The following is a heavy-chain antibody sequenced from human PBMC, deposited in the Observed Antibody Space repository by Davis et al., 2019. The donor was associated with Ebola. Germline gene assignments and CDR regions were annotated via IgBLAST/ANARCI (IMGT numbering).Heavy chain of an antibody. CDR2: ISYDGSNK. V-gene: IGHV3-30*03. Sequence: GESLKISCAASGFTFSSYGMHWVRQAPGKGLEWVAVISYDGSNKYYADSVKGRFTISRDNSKNTLYLQMNSLRAEDTAVYYCAVGIAARPAYDYWGQGTLVTVSS. CDR3: AVGIAARPAYDY. J-gene: IGHJ4*02. CDR1: GFTFSSYG. D-gene: IGHD6-6*01.